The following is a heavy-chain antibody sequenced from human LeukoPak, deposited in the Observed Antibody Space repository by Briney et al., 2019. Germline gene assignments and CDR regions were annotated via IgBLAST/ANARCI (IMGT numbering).Heavy chain of an antibody. V-gene: IGHV3-21*06. CDR3: VRDSAAASRSPGIL. D-gene: IGHD6-25*01. CDR2: IARYSTNM. CDR1: GVFTFSSYT. J-gene: IGHJ4*02. Sequence: PGGSLRLSCMGSGVFTFSSYTMSWVRRSPGKGLEWVSSIARYSTNMYYADSVRGRFTISRDDAANTLYLEMVSLRDEDTAMYYCVRDSAAASRSPGILWGQGTLVTVSS.